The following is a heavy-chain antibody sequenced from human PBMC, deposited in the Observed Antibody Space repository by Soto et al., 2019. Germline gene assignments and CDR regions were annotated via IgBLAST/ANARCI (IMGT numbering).Heavy chain of an antibody. CDR2: INHSGST. J-gene: IGHJ6*03. V-gene: IGHV4-34*01. Sequence: QVQLQQWGAGLLKPSETLSLTCAVYGGSFSGYYWSWIRQPPGKGLEWIGEINHSGSTNYNPSLKSRVTISVDTSKNQFSLKLSSVTAADTAVYYCARGAPSIVVVVAARYFSFYMDVWGKGTTVTVSS. D-gene: IGHD2-15*01. CDR3: ARGAPSIVVVVAARYFSFYMDV. CDR1: GGSFSGYY.